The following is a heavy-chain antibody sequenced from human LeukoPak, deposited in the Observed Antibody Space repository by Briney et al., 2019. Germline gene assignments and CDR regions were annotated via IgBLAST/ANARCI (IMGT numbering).Heavy chain of an antibody. CDR1: GFTFDDYA. CDR3: ARDPYGSGSSDAFDI. Sequence: GRSLRLSCAASGFTFDDYAMHWVRQAPGKGLEWVSSISSSSGYIYYADSVKGRFTISRDNAKNSLYLQMNSLRAEDTTVYYCARDPYGSGSSDAFDIWGQGTMVTVSS. V-gene: IGHV3-21*01. J-gene: IGHJ3*02. CDR2: ISSSSGYI. D-gene: IGHD3-10*01.